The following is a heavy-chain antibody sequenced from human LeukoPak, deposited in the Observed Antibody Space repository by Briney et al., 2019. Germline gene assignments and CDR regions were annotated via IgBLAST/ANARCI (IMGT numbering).Heavy chain of an antibody. D-gene: IGHD3-3*01. CDR3: ARDTGSYYDFWSGSLFSYYMDV. V-gene: IGHV3-21*01. CDR2: ISSSSSYI. CDR1: GFTFSSYS. Sequence: GGSLRLSCAASGFTFSSYSMNWVRQAPGKGLEWVSSISSSSSYIYYADSVKGRSTISRDNAKNSLYLQMNSLRAEDTAVYYCARDTGSYYDFWSGSLFSYYMDVWGKGTRSPSP. J-gene: IGHJ6*03.